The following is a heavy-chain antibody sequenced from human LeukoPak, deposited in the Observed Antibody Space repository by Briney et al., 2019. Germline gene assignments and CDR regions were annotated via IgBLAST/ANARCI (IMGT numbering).Heavy chain of an antibody. CDR1: GYSFISYW. J-gene: IGHJ4*02. D-gene: IGHD6-6*01. V-gene: IGHV5-10-1*01. CDR2: IDPSDSYT. CDR3: ARPHGARQLLVL. Sequence: GESLKISCKGSGYSFISYWISWVRKMPGKGLEWMGRIDPSDSYTNYSPSFQGHVTISADKSISTAYLQWSSLKASDTAMYYCARPHGARQLLVLWGQGTLVTVSS.